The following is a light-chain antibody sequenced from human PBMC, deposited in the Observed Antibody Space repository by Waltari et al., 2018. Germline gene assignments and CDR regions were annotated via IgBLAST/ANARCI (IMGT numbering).Light chain of an antibody. Sequence: QSALTQPASVSGSPGQSITISCSGINGDVGGYYYVSRYQQYPGKAPKLLIYDVSHRPSGVSSRFSASKSGNTASLTISGLQTEDEADYYCTSYRSTNTRVIFGGGTKLAVL. J-gene: IGLJ2*01. CDR2: DVS. CDR1: NGDVGGYYY. V-gene: IGLV2-14*03. CDR3: TSYRSTNTRVI.